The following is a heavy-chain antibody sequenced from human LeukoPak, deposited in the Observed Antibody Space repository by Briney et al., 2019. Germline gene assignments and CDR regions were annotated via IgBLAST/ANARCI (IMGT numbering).Heavy chain of an antibody. CDR2: INPSGGST. CDR1: GYTFTSYY. Sequence: GASVQVSCKASGYTFTSYYMHWVRQAPGQGLEWMGIINPSGGSTSYAQKFQGRVTMTRDTSTSTVYMELSSLRSEDTAVYYCARDMVRGVVDYYYGMDVWGQGTTVTVSS. J-gene: IGHJ6*02. V-gene: IGHV1-46*01. D-gene: IGHD3-10*01. CDR3: ARDMVRGVVDYYYGMDV.